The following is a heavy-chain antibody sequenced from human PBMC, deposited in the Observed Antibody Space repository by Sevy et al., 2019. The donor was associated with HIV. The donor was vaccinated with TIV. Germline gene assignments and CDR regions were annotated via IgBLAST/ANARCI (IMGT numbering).Heavy chain of an antibody. CDR1: GGSISSGGYS. V-gene: IGHV4-30-2*01. CDR2: IYHSGST. CDR3: ARGVPISSGWYPWFDP. J-gene: IGHJ5*02. Sequence: SETLSLTCAVSGGSISSGGYSWSWIRQPPGKGLEWIGYIYHSGSTYYNPSLKSRVTISVDRSKNQFSLKLSSVTAADTAVYYCARGVPISSGWYPWFDPWGQGTLVTVSS. D-gene: IGHD6-19*01.